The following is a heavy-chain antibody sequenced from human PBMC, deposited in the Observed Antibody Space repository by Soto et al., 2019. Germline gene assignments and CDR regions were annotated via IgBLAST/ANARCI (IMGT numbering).Heavy chain of an antibody. D-gene: IGHD1-26*01. J-gene: IGHJ4*02. CDR1: GGSFSGYY. Sequence: PSETLSLTCAVYGGSFSGYYWSWIRQPPGKGLEWIGEINHSGTTNYNPSLKSRVTVSVDKSKNQFSLSLSSVTAADTAIYYCARRGGSYHDFKINYFDSWGQGALVTVSS. CDR3: ARRGGSYHDFKINYFDS. CDR2: INHSGTT. V-gene: IGHV4-34*01.